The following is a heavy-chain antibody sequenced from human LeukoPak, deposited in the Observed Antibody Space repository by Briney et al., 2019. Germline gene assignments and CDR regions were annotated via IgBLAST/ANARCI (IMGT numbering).Heavy chain of an antibody. CDR1: VGSFSGYY. Sequence: SETLSLTCAVYVGSFSGYYWSWIRQPPGKGLEWIGEINHSGSTNYNPTLKSRVTISVDTSKNQFSLKLSSVTAADTAVYYCASEVGVAGQIDYWGQGTLVTVSS. V-gene: IGHV4-34*01. D-gene: IGHD3-3*01. CDR3: ASEVGVAGQIDY. CDR2: INHSGST. J-gene: IGHJ4*02.